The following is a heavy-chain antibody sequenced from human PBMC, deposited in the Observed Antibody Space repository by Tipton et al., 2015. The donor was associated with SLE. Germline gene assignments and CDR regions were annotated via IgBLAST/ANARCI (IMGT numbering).Heavy chain of an antibody. CDR1: GGSFSGYF. J-gene: IGHJ6*02. V-gene: IGHV4-34*01. D-gene: IGHD4-17*01. Sequence: TLSLTCAAYGGSFSGYFWSWIRQAPGKGLEWIGEIHHSGDANYNPSLKSRVTMSVDTSNNQFSLKLTSVTAADTAVYYCARYYGDYPRETVHYYYGMDLWGQGTTVTVSS. CDR2: IHHSGDA. CDR3: ARYYGDYPRETVHYYYGMDL.